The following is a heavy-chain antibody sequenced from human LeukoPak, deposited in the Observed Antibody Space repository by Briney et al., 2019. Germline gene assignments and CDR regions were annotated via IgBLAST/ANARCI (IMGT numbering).Heavy chain of an antibody. CDR1: GGTFSSYA. Sequence: ASVKVSCKASGGTFSSYAISWVRQAPGQGLEWMGRIIPIFGTANYAQKFQGRVTITTYESTSTAYMELSSLRSEDTAVYYCARGHKTPYDYWGQGTLVTVSS. J-gene: IGHJ4*02. CDR2: IIPIFGTA. V-gene: IGHV1-69*05. CDR3: ARGHKTPYDY.